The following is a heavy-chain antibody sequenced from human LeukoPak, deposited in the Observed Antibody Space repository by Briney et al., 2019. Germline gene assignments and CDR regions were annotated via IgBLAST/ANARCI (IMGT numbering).Heavy chain of an antibody. CDR3: ATLFGSCGGSGCHYYFDY. Sequence: PSETLSLTCTVSGGSISSSSYYWGWIRQPPGKGLEWIGSIYYSGSTYYNPSLKSRVTMAVDTSKNHVSLTLTSVTAADTAVYYCATLFGSCGGSGCHYYFDYWGLGMLVTVSS. V-gene: IGHV4-39*07. D-gene: IGHD2-15*01. CDR1: GGSISSSSYY. CDR2: IYYSGST. J-gene: IGHJ4*02.